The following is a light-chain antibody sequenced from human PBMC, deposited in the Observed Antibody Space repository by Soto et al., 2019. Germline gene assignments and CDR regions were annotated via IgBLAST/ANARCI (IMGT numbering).Light chain of an antibody. V-gene: IGKV3-11*01. CDR2: DAS. Sequence: IVLTQSPATLSLSPGERATLSCRASQSVSSYLAWYQQKPGKSPRLLIYDASTRATDIPARFSGSGSGTAFTLAISSLEPEDFAVYYCQQRTNWPTFGGGTRVEI. J-gene: IGKJ4*01. CDR1: QSVSSY. CDR3: QQRTNWPT.